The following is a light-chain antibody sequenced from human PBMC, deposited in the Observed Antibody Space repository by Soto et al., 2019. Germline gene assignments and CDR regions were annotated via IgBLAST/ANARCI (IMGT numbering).Light chain of an antibody. CDR1: QSISSS. J-gene: IGKJ1*01. CDR2: GAS. CDR3: QQYDYWLRT. V-gene: IGKV3-15*01. Sequence: VMTPSPATLSVSPGESATLSCKVSQSISSSQLAWYQQNAGQAPRLLMYGASNRATGIPARFSGSGSGTEFTLTVSRLQSEDFAVYYCQQYDYWLRTFGQGTKVDIK.